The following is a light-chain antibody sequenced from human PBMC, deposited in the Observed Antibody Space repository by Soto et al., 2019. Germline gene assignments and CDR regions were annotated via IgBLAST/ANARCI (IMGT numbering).Light chain of an antibody. CDR3: GTWDSSLSAGRV. CDR2: DNN. J-gene: IGLJ2*01. V-gene: IGLV1-51*01. CDR1: SSNIGNNY. Sequence: QSVLTQPPSVSAAPGQKVTISCSGSSSNIGNNYVSWYQQLPGTAPKLLIYDNNKRPSGIPDRFSGSKSGTSATLGITGLQTGDEAEYYRGTWDSSLSAGRVFGGGTKLTVL.